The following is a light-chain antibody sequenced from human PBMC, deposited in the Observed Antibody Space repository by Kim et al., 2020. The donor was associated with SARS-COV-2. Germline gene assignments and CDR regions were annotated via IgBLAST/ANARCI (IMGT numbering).Light chain of an antibody. CDR3: QQSHSTPLLT. V-gene: IGKV1-39*01. J-gene: IGKJ4*01. Sequence: DIQMTQSPSSLAASVGDRVTIACRASQSISTYLNWYQQKPGKAPKLLIYGASTLQSGVPSRFSGSGSVTDFILTISSLQPEDFATYYCQQSHSTPLLTFGGGTKVDIK. CDR2: GAS. CDR1: QSISTY.